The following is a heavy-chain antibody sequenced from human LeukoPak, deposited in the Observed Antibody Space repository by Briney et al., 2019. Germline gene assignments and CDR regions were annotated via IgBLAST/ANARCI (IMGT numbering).Heavy chain of an antibody. Sequence: GGPLRLSCAASGFPFNSFWMHWVRQAPGKGLAWVSDMNEYSTTIRYADSVKGRFTISRDNAKSILYLQMNNLRAEDTAMYFCARGGVNPVDHWGQGTLVTVSS. CDR2: MNEYSTTI. CDR3: ARGGVNPVDH. J-gene: IGHJ4*02. D-gene: IGHD1-14*01. V-gene: IGHV3-74*01. CDR1: GFPFNSFW.